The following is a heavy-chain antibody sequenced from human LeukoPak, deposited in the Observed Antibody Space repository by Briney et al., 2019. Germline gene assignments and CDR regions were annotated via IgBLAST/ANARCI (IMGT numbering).Heavy chain of an antibody. CDR3: AKTTAGYSSGRYPGRPIHY. CDR2: ISGSGGNK. J-gene: IGHJ4*02. Sequence: GGSLRLSCAASGFTFRSYAIYWVRQAPGKGLEWVAGISGSGGNKYFADSVKGRFTISRDNSKNTVFLQMDSLRAEDTAVYYCAKTTAGYSSGRYPGRPIHYWGQGTLVTVSS. V-gene: IGHV3-23*01. D-gene: IGHD6-19*01. CDR1: GFTFRSYA.